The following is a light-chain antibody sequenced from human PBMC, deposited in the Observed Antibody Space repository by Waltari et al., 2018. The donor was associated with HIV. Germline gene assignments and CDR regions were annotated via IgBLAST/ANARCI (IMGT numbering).Light chain of an antibody. J-gene: IGLJ2*01. CDR2: GNK. Sequence: QSVLTQPPSVSGAPGQRVTISCTGRTSNIGADYDAHWYQQIPGTAPKLLISGNKNRPSGVPDRFSASKSGTSASLTITGLQAEDEADYFCQSYDITLSASVVFGGGTKLTVL. CDR1: TSNIGADYD. V-gene: IGLV1-40*01. CDR3: QSYDITLSASVV.